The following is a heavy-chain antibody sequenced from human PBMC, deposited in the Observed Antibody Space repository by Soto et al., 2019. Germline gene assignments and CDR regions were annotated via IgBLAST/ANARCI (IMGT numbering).Heavy chain of an antibody. Sequence: QTGGSLRRSCAASGFTFSSYAMSWVRQAPGKGLEWVSAISGSGGSTYYADSVKGRFTISRDNSKNTLYLQMNSLRAEDTAVYYCAKEPSNYDILTGSNWFDPWGQGTLVTVSS. V-gene: IGHV3-23*01. CDR1: GFTFSSYA. CDR3: AKEPSNYDILTGSNWFDP. CDR2: ISGSGGST. D-gene: IGHD3-9*01. J-gene: IGHJ5*02.